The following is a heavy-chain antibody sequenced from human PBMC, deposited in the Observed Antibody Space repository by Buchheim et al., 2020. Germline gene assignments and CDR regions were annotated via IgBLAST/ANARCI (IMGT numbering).Heavy chain of an antibody. V-gene: IGHV4-31*01. Sequence: QVQLQESGPGLVKPSQTLSLTCIVSGGSISSGGHYWSWVRQHPGKGLELLGYIYTSGSTNYNPSLKSLLSITVDTSKNQFYLSLKSVTAADTAVYYCATQQLVQNYFDYWGQGTL. CDR2: IYTSGST. J-gene: IGHJ4*02. CDR1: GGSISSGGHY. D-gene: IGHD6-13*01. CDR3: ATQQLVQNYFDY.